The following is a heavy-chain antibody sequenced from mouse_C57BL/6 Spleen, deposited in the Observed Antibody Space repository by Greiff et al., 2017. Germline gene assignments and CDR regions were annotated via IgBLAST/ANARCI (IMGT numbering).Heavy chain of an antibody. V-gene: IGHV3-6*01. CDR2: ISYDGSN. CDR3: ARDRYDYLDY. J-gene: IGHJ2*01. D-gene: IGHD2-14*01. CDR1: GYSITSGYY. Sequence: EVKLVESGPGLVKPSQSLSLTCSVTGYSITSGYYWNWIRQFPGNKLEWMGYISYDGSNNYNPSLKNRISITRDTSKNQFFLKLNSVTTEDTATYYCARDRYDYLDYWGQGTTLTVSS.